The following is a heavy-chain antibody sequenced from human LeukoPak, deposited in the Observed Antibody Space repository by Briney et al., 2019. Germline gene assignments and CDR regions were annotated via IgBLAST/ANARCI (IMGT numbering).Heavy chain of an antibody. V-gene: IGHV4-39*07. CDR2: IYYSGST. J-gene: IGHJ4*02. CDR3: ARGSSGYYISRVYYFDY. Sequence: SETLSLTCTVSGGSISSSSYYWGWIRQPPGKGLEWIGSIYYSGSTYYNPSLKSRVTISVDTSKNQFSLKLSSVTAADTAVYYCARGSSGYYISRVYYFDYWGQGTLVTVSS. D-gene: IGHD3-22*01. CDR1: GGSISSSSYY.